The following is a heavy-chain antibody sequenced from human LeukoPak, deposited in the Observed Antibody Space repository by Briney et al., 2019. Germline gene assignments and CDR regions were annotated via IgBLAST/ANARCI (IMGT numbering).Heavy chain of an antibody. D-gene: IGHD2-2*01. J-gene: IGHJ3*02. CDR2: IYTSGST. V-gene: IGHV4-4*07. CDR3: ARFCSSTSCYWGDAFDI. Sequence: PSETMSLTSTVSGGSLSSYYWSWIRQPAGKGLEWIGRIYTSGSTNYDPSLKSRVSMSVDTSKNQFSLKLSSVTAADTAVYYCARFCSSTSCYWGDAFDIWGQGTMVTVSS. CDR1: GGSLSSYY.